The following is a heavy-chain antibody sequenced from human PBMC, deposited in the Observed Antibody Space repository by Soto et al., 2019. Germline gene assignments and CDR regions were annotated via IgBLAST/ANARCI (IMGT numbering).Heavy chain of an antibody. D-gene: IGHD6-19*01. CDR2: IIPILGIA. J-gene: IGHJ4*02. Sequence: SVKVSCKASGGTFSSYTISWVRQAPGQGLEWMGRIIPILGIANYAQKFQGRVTITADKSPSTAYTELSSLRSEDTAGYYCASTDGSDWYKPFDYWGQGTLVTVSS. CDR3: ASTDGSDWYKPFDY. V-gene: IGHV1-69*02. CDR1: GGTFSSYT.